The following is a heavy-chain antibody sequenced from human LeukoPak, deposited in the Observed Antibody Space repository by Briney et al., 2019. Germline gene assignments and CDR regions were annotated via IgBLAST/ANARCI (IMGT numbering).Heavy chain of an antibody. V-gene: IGHV3-30*01. D-gene: IGHD3-22*01. J-gene: IGHJ5*02. CDR1: GFTFSSYA. Sequence: PGGSLRLSCAASGFTFSSYAMHWVRQAPGKGLEWVAVISYDGSNKYYADSVKGRFTISRDNSKNTLYLQMNSLRAEDTAVYYCAREAPYYDSSARVSWFDPWGQGTLVTVSS. CDR3: AREAPYYDSSARVSWFDP. CDR2: ISYDGSNK.